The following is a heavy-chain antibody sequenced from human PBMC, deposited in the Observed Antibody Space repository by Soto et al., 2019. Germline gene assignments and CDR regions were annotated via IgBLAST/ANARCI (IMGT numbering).Heavy chain of an antibody. J-gene: IGHJ6*02. D-gene: IGHD2-2*01. CDR1: GGSIRTGGYY. CDR3: ARDACSGTSCHTQENYYAMDV. Sequence: SETLSLTCTVSGGSIRTGGYYWYWIRQHPGMGLECIGYIYHSGSTYYNPSLKSRVTIAVDTSKNQFSLKLSSVTAADTAVYYCARDACSGTSCHTQENYYAMDVWGQGTMVTVSS. V-gene: IGHV4-31*03. CDR2: IYHSGST.